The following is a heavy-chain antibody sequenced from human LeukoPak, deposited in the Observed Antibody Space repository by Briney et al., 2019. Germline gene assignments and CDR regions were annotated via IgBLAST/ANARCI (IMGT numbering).Heavy chain of an antibody. Sequence: TGGSLRLSCAASGFTFSSYAMHWVRQAPGKGLEWVAVISYDGSNKYYADSVKSRFTISRDNSKNTLYLQMNSLRAEDTAVYYCAKEYSSSWYWSADDWGQGTLVTVSS. CDR2: ISYDGSNK. CDR3: AKEYSSSWYWSADD. V-gene: IGHV3-30-3*01. J-gene: IGHJ4*02. CDR1: GFTFSSYA. D-gene: IGHD6-13*01.